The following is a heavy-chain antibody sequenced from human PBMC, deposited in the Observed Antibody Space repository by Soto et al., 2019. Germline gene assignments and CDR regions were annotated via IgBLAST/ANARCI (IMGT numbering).Heavy chain of an antibody. J-gene: IGHJ5*01. CDR1: GFTFNTFE. Sequence: GGSLRLSCAASGFTFNTFEMSWVRQAPGRGLEWVSFISDDGSRTYYADAVMGRFTISRDNSKYTLYLQMNSLTVEDTAVYACVKGGWLDFWGQGILVTVSS. CDR3: VKGGWLDF. V-gene: IGHV3-23*01. CDR2: ISDDGSRT. D-gene: IGHD3-16*01.